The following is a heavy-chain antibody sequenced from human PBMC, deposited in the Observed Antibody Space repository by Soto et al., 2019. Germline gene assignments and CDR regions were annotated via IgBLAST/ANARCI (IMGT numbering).Heavy chain of an antibody. J-gene: IGHJ6*02. D-gene: IGHD5-18*01. CDR3: ARDWRGYSYGYYYYYGMDV. Sequence: SETLSLTCSVSCGSISSGGYYWSLIRQHPGKGLEWIGYIYYSGSTYYNPSLKSRVTISVDTSKNQFSLKLSSVTAADTAVYYCARDWRGYSYGYYYYYGMDVWGQGTTVTVSS. CDR2: IYYSGST. CDR1: CGSISSGGYY. V-gene: IGHV4-31*03.